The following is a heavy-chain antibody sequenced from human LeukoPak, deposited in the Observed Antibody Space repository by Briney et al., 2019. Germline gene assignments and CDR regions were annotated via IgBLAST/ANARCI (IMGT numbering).Heavy chain of an antibody. D-gene: IGHD2-21*01. V-gene: IGHV4-39*01. CDR3: ASPASGDGFQAPN. J-gene: IGHJ4*01. Sequence: SETLSLTCTVSGGSISSSSYNWGWIRQPPGKGLEWIGSIYYSGSTYYNPSLKSRVTISVDTSKNQFSLKLSSVSAADTAVYYCASPASGDGFQAPNWGHGTLVTVSS. CDR1: GGSISSSSYN. CDR2: IYYSGST.